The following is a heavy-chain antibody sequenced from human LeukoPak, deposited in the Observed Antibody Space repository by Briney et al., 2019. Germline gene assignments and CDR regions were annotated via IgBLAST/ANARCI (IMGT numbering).Heavy chain of an antibody. D-gene: IGHD2-15*01. J-gene: IGHJ4*02. CDR2: FDPEDGET. Sequence: ASVKVSCKVSGSTLTELSMHWVRQAPGKGVGWMGGFDPEDGETIYAQKFQGRVTMTEDTSTDTAYMELSSLRSADTAVYYCATSLGGNLDYWGQGTLVTVSS. V-gene: IGHV1-24*01. CDR3: ATSLGGNLDY. CDR1: GSTLTELS.